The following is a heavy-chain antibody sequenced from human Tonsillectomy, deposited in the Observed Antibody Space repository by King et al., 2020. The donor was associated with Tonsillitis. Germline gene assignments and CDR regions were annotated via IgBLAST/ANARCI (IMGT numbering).Heavy chain of an antibody. CDR2: IYYSGST. V-gene: IGHV4-59*01. CDR3: ARDNGLAYGGDAFDI. J-gene: IGHJ3*02. Sequence: VQLQESGPGLVKPSETLSLTCTVSGGSISSYYWSWLRPPPGKGLAWIGYIYYSGSTNYNPSLKSRVTISVDTSKNQFSLKLSSVTAADTAVYYCARDNGLAYGGDAFDIWGQGTMVTVSS. CDR1: GGSISSYY. D-gene: IGHD4-23*01.